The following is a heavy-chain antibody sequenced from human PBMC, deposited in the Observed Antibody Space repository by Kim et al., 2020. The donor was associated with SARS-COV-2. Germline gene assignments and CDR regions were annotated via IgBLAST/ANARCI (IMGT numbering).Heavy chain of an antibody. D-gene: IGHD3-3*01. CDR1: GFTFGDYA. V-gene: IGHV3-49*03. J-gene: IGHJ6*02. CDR3: TKFLDSKDDYNYGVDV. Sequence: GGSLRLSCTASGFTFGDYAMSWFRQAPGKGLEWVGFIRSKAYGGTTEYAASVKGRFTISRDDSKSTAYLQMNSLKTEDTAVYYCTKFLDSKDDYNYGVDVWGQGTTVTVSS. CDR2: IRSKAYGGTT.